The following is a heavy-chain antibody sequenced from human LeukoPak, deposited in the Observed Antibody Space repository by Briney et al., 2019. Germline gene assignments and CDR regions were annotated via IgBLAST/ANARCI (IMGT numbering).Heavy chain of an antibody. J-gene: IGHJ4*02. V-gene: IGHV4-59*01. D-gene: IGHD2-2*01. CDR1: GGSISSYY. Sequence: SETLSLTCTVSGGSISSYYWSWIRQPPGKGLEWIGYIYYSGSTNYNPSLKSRVTISVDTSKNQFSLKLSSVTAADTAVYYCARGPDCSSTSCLYYFDYWGQGTLVTVSS. CDR2: IYYSGST. CDR3: ARGPDCSSTSCLYYFDY.